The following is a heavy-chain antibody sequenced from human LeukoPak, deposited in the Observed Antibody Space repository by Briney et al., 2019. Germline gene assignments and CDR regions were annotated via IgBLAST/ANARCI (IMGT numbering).Heavy chain of an antibody. Sequence: GGSLRLSCAASGFTFSSCAMNWVRLAPGKGLEWVSVISGSGSSTYYADSVKGRFTISRDNSKNTLYLQMNSLRAEDTAVYYCAKKSSGWYYHYYGMDVWGQGTTVTVSS. J-gene: IGHJ6*02. V-gene: IGHV3-23*01. CDR3: AKKSSGWYYHYYGMDV. CDR1: GFTFSSCA. D-gene: IGHD6-19*01. CDR2: ISGSGSST.